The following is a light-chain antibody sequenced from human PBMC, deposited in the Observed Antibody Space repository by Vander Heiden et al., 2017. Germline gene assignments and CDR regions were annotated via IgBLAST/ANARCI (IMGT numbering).Light chain of an antibody. CDR3: ASYTTSGTYV. V-gene: IGLV2-14*03. Sequence: QSALTQPASVSGSPGQSITISCTGSSRDVGGYDSVSWYQKHTGAAPKLMIYDVTKRPSGFSSRFSGSKSGHTASLTISGLQSEDEADYYCASYTTSGTYVFGTGTTVTVL. CDR2: DVT. J-gene: IGLJ1*01. CDR1: SRDVGGYDS.